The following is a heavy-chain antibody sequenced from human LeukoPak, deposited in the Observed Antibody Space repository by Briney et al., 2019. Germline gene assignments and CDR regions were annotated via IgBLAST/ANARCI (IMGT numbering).Heavy chain of an antibody. Sequence: GGSLRLSCAASGFTFSSYAMHWVRQAPGKGLEWVAVISYDGSNKYYADSVKGRFTISRDNSKNTLYLQMNSLRAEDTAVYYCASALYSSGWYGGSVAGIDYWGQGTLVTVSS. CDR2: ISYDGSNK. V-gene: IGHV3-30*01. J-gene: IGHJ4*02. CDR1: GFTFSSYA. D-gene: IGHD6-19*01. CDR3: ASALYSSGWYGGSVAGIDY.